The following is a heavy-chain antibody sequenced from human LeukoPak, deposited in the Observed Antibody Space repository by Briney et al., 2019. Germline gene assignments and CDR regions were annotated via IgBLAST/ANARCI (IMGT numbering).Heavy chain of an antibody. V-gene: IGHV1-46*01. CDR1: GYTFTNYY. CDR2: INPSGGST. Sequence: ASVKVSCKASGYTFTNYYIHWVRQATGQGLEWMGIINPSGGSTSYAQKFQGRVTMTRDTSTSTVYMDLSSLRSEDTAVYYCARHYGMDVWGQGTTVTVSS. CDR3: ARHYGMDV. J-gene: IGHJ6*02.